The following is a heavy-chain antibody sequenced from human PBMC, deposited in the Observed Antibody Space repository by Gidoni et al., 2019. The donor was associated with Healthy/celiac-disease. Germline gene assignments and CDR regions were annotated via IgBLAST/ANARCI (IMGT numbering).Heavy chain of an antibody. Sequence: EVQLVESGGVVVQPGGSLRLSCAASGFTFDDYTMHWVRQAPGKGLEWVSLISWDGGSTYYADSVKGRFTISRDNSKNSLYLQMNSLRTEDTALYYCAKDISGSYSFDYWGQGTLVTVSS. CDR1: GFTFDDYT. V-gene: IGHV3-43*01. CDR2: ISWDGGST. CDR3: AKDISGSYSFDY. D-gene: IGHD1-26*01. J-gene: IGHJ4*02.